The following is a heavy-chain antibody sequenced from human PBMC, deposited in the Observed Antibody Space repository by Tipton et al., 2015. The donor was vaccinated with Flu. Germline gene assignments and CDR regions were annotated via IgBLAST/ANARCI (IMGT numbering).Heavy chain of an antibody. Sequence: GSLRLSCAASGFLVSDKYMTWVRQAPGKGLEWVSTFYRGGSIYYADSVKGRFTISRDNSKNTLYLQMNSLRAEDTAVYYCARGVYSSGWYPFFDYWGQGTLVTVSS. D-gene: IGHD6-19*01. CDR3: ARGVYSSGWYPFFDY. CDR1: GFLVSDKY. CDR2: FYRGGSI. V-gene: IGHV3-53*01. J-gene: IGHJ4*02.